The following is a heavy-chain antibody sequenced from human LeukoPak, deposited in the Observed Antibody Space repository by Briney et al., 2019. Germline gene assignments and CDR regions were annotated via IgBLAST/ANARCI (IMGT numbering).Heavy chain of an antibody. V-gene: IGHV4-34*01. D-gene: IGHD3-3*01. J-gene: IGHJ5*02. CDR2: INHSGST. Sequence: PSETLSLTCAVYGGSFSGYYWSWIRQPPGKELEWIGEINHSGSTNYNPSFESRVTISVDTSKNQFSLKLSSVTAADTAVYYCARATSQAYYDFWSGYSHDDWFDPWGQGTLVTVSS. CDR1: GGSFSGYY. CDR3: ARATSQAYYDFWSGYSHDDWFDP.